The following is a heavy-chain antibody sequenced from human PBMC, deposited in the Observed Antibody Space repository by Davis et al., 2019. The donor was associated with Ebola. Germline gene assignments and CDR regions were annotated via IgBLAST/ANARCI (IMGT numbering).Heavy chain of an antibody. CDR2: ISYDGSNK. Sequence: GGSLRLSCAASGFTVSSNYMSWVRQAPGKGLEWVAVISYDGSNKYYADSVKGRFTISRDNSKNTLYLQMNSLRAEDTAVYYCARTIAAAGTRGMDVWGKGTTVTVSS. V-gene: IGHV3-30-3*01. J-gene: IGHJ6*03. D-gene: IGHD6-13*01. CDR3: ARTIAAAGTRGMDV. CDR1: GFTVSSNY.